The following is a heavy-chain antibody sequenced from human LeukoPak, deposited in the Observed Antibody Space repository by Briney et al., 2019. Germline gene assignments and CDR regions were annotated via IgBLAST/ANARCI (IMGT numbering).Heavy chain of an antibody. CDR3: ARDSSYNSGRPKYFDL. CDR2: ISYTSNYI. D-gene: IGHD6-19*01. Sequence: GGSLRLSCAAFGFTFSSYSMNWVRQAPGKGLEWISSISYTSNYIYYADSMKGRFTISRDNANNSLYLQMSSLRVEDTAVYYCARDSSYNSGRPKYFDLWGRGTLVTVSS. V-gene: IGHV3-21*01. J-gene: IGHJ2*01. CDR1: GFTFSSYS.